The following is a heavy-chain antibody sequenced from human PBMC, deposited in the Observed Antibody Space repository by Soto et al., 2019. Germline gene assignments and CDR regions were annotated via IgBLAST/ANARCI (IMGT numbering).Heavy chain of an antibody. Sequence: GASVKVSCKASGYTFTSYGISWVRQAPGQGLEWMGWISAYNGNTNYAQKLQGRVTMTTDTSTSTAYMELRSLRSDDTAVYYCARDGRNYDFWSGYFAPYYYYYYMDVWGKGTTVTVSS. CDR2: ISAYNGNT. J-gene: IGHJ6*03. V-gene: IGHV1-18*01. CDR1: GYTFTSYG. D-gene: IGHD3-3*01. CDR3: ARDGRNYDFWSGYFAPYYYYYYMDV.